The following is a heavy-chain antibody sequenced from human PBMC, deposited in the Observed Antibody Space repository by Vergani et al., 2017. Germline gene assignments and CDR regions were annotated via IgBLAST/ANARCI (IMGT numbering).Heavy chain of an antibody. D-gene: IGHD2-15*01. J-gene: IGHJ4*02. CDR2: ISYDGTEK. CDR3: ARGGKGIIMVVPSTHL. V-gene: IGHV3-30*03. CDR1: GFTFSSYS. Sequence: VLLVESGGGLVKRGGSLRLSCAASGFTFSSYSMNWVRQAPGKGLEWVGVISYDGTEKKYADSVNGRFTISRDNSKKMMSLQMNSLRVEDTAVYYCARGGKGIIMVVPSTHLWGQGTQVSVS.